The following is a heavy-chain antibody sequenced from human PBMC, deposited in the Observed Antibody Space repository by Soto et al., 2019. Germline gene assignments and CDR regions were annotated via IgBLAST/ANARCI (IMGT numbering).Heavy chain of an antibody. J-gene: IGHJ4*02. D-gene: IGHD1-26*01. V-gene: IGHV3-23*01. Sequence: GGSLRLSCAASGFTFSSYSMSWVRQAPGKGLEWVSAISGSGGSTYYADSVKGPFTISRHNSKHTLYLQMNSPRAEATAVYYCAQASGSNSVHYCGQGTLVIVSS. CDR3: AQASGSNSVHY. CDR2: ISGSGGST. CDR1: GFTFSSYS.